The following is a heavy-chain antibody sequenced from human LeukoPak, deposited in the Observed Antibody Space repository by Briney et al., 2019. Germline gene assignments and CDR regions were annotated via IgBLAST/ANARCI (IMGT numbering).Heavy chain of an antibody. Sequence: GGSLRLSCAASGFTFSNYAMSWVRQAPGKGLEWVSGIGNSGGSTYYADSVKGRFTISRDTSKNTLYLQMNSLRAEDTAVYYCAKRDYYDSSGYYYLYYFDHWGQGTLVTVSS. CDR3: AKRDYYDSSGYYYLYYFDH. V-gene: IGHV3-23*01. CDR2: IGNSGGST. J-gene: IGHJ4*02. CDR1: GFTFSNYA. D-gene: IGHD3-22*01.